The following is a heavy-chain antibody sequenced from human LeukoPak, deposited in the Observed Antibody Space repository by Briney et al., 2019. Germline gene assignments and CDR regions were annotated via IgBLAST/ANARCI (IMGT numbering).Heavy chain of an antibody. J-gene: IGHJ4*02. D-gene: IGHD3-10*01. CDR2: MNPNSGNT. CDR3: ARDSGERGSGSYLIAY. Sequence: GASVKVSCKTSGYTFTSYDINWVRQASGQGLEWMGWMNPNSGNTGFAQNFQGRVTITRDTSISTAYMELSRLRSDDTAVYYCARDSGERGSGSYLIAYWGQGTLVTVSS. CDR1: GYTFTSYD. V-gene: IGHV1-8*03.